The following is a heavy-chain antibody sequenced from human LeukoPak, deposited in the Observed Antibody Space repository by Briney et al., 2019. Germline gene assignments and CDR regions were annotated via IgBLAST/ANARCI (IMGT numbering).Heavy chain of an antibody. J-gene: IGHJ3*02. V-gene: IGHV3-23*01. CDR1: GFIFSDSG. CDR3: AKDRSNVLLWFGESSDAFDI. Sequence: GGSLRLSCAASGFIFSDSGMTWVRQAPGKGLECVSAISPGGRDALNAESVKGRFTISRDNSKNTLYLQMNSLRAEDTAVYYCAKDRSNVLLWFGESSDAFDIWGQGTMVTVSS. D-gene: IGHD3-10*01. CDR2: ISPGGRDA.